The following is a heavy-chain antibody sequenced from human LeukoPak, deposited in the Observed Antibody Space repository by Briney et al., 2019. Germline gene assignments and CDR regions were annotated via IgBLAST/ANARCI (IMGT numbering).Heavy chain of an antibody. CDR2: IIPIFGTA. CDR3: ASSLKRGHDY. J-gene: IGHJ4*02. CDR1: GGTFRSYA. V-gene: IGHV1-69*13. Sequence: SVKVSCKASGGTFRSYAISWVRQAPGQGLEWMGGIIPIFGTANYAQKFQGRVTITADESTSTAYMELSSLRSEDTAVYYCASSLKRGHDYWGQGTLVTVSS.